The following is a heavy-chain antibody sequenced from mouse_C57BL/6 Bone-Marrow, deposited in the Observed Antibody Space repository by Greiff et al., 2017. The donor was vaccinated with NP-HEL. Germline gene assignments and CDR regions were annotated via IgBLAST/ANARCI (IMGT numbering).Heavy chain of an antibody. J-gene: IGHJ4*01. CDR2: ISSGGDYI. CDR3: TRTGTRYYYAMDY. D-gene: IGHD4-1*01. CDR1: GFTFSSYA. V-gene: IGHV5-9-1*02. Sequence: DVMLVESGEGLVKPGGSLKLSCAASGFTFSSYAMSWVRQTPEKRLEWVAYISSGGDYIYYADTVKGRFTISRDNARNTLYLQMSSLKSEDTAMYYCTRTGTRYYYAMDYWGQGTSVTVSS.